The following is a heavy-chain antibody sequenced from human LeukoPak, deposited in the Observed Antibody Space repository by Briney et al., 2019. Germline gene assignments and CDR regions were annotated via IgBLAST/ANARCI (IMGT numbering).Heavy chain of an antibody. CDR1: GFTFWVYN. D-gene: IGHD6-19*01. Sequence: GGSLRLSCVHPGFTFWVYNISCICQAPGKGLEWVSYISSSGSTIYYADSVKGRFTISMDNAKNSLYLQMNSLRAEDTAVYYCARSTVAVTYNWFEPCGQGTLVTVSS. CDR2: ISSSGSTI. CDR3: ARSTVAVTYNWFEP. J-gene: IGHJ5*02. V-gene: IGHV3-11*01.